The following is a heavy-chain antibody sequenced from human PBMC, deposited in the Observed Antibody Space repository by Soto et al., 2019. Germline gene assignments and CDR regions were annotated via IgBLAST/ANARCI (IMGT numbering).Heavy chain of an antibody. CDR1: GYTFTSYD. CDR2: INPSGGST. J-gene: IGHJ4*02. D-gene: IGHD6-19*01. CDR3: ARDNAYAAVAGPFEY. V-gene: IGHV1-46*01. Sequence: ASVKVSCKASGYTFTSYDIYWVLQATGQGLEWMGIINPSGGSTSYAQKFQGRVTMTRDTSTSTVYMELSSLRSEDTAVYYCARDNAYAAVAGPFEYWGQGTLVTVSS.